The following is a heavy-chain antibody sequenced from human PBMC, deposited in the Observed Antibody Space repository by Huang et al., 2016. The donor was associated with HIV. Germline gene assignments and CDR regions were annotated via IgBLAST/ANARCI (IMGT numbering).Heavy chain of an antibody. CDR3: VKDRGQQLSPFDS. CDR1: GFSLDSFN. J-gene: IGHJ4*02. Sequence: EVQLVDSGGGLVKPGGSLRLSCAASGFSLDSFNMFWVRQTPGKGLEVVASISPICSFIEYADSVKGRFSSSSDNAKNSLYLQMNSLRGEDTAVYYCVKDRGQQLSPFDSWGQGTLVTVSS. CDR2: ISPICSFI. D-gene: IGHD6-13*01. V-gene: IGHV3-21*01.